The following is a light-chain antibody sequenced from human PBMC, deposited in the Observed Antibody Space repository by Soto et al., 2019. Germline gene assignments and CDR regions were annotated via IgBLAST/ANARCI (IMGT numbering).Light chain of an antibody. V-gene: IGLV2-8*01. CDR2: DVI. J-gene: IGLJ2*01. CDR3: SSYGGSNNFVV. CDR1: SSDIGGNNF. Sequence: QSVLTQPASVSGSPGQSVTISCTGTSSDIGGNNFVSWYQHHPGKAPKLMLYDVIKRPSGVPARFSGSKSGNTASLTVSGLQAEDEADYYCSSYGGSNNFVVFGGGTKLTVL.